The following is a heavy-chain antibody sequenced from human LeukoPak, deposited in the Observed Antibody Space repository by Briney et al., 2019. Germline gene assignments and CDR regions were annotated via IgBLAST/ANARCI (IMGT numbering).Heavy chain of an antibody. CDR1: GYPFTSYY. V-gene: IGHV1-46*01. CDR3: ARAMAIAVAGTAFGMDV. CDR2: INPSGGST. Sequence: ASVKVSCTASGYPFTSYYMHWVRQAPGQGLEWMGIINPSGGSTTYAQKFQGRVTMTRDTSTSTVYMELSSLRSEDPAVYHCARAMAIAVAGTAFGMDVWGQGTTVTVSS. D-gene: IGHD6-19*01. J-gene: IGHJ6*02.